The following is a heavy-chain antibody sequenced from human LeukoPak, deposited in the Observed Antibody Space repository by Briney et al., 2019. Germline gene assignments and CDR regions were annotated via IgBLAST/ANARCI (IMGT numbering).Heavy chain of an antibody. CDR1: GFTFDDYA. CDR2: ISWNSGSI. J-gene: IGHJ4*02. V-gene: IGHV3-9*03. Sequence: QPGRSLRLSCAASGFTFDDYAMHWVRQAPGKGLEWVSGISWNSGSIGYADSVKGRFTISRDNAKNSLYLQMNSLRAEDMALYDCAKAGGIAEPYYFDYRGQGTLVTVSS. CDR3: AKAGGIAEPYYFDY. D-gene: IGHD6-13*01.